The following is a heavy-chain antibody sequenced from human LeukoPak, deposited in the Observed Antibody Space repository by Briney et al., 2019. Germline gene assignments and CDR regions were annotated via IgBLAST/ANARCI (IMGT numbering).Heavy chain of an antibody. D-gene: IGHD1-1*01. J-gene: IGHJ4*02. Sequence: GGSLRLSCAASGFTFSNYWMHWVRQAPGKGLVWVSRINSDGSSTTYADSVKGRFTISRDNARSSLYLQMNSLRVEDTAVYYCACDRRDNWNLDYWGQGTLVIVSS. V-gene: IGHV3-74*01. CDR1: GFTFSNYW. CDR3: ACDRRDNWNLDY. CDR2: INSDGSST.